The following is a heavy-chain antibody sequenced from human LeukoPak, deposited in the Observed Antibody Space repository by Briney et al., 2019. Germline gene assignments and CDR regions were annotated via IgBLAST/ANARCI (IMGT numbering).Heavy chain of an antibody. Sequence: GGSLRLSCAASGFSLSDYYMSWFRQAPGKGLEWISYISSSGGTTHYADSVRGRLTISRDNAKNSLYLQIHSLRAGDTAVYYCGRPLRSGYYLAFEYWGQGTLVTVSS. CDR1: GFSLSDYY. J-gene: IGHJ4*02. CDR3: GRPLRSGYYLAFEY. D-gene: IGHD3-22*01. V-gene: IGHV3-11*01. CDR2: ISSSGGTT.